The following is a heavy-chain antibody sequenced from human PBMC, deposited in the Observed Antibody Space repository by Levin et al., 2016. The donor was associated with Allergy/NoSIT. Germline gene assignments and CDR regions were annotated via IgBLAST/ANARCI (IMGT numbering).Heavy chain of an antibody. J-gene: IGHJ4*02. CDR2: ISYSGST. Sequence: WIRQPPGKGLEWIGYISYSGSTTYNPSLKSRVTISVDTSKNQFSLKLDSVTAADTAVYYCARVEGYYFDYWGQGTLVTVSS. CDR3: ARVEGYYFDY. V-gene: IGHV4-59*08.